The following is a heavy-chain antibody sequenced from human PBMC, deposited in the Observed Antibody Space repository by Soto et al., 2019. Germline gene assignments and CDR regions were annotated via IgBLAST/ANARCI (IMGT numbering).Heavy chain of an antibody. Sequence: XGSLRLSCAASGFTFSSYGMHWVRQAPGKGLEWVAVISYDGSNKYYADSVKGRFTISRDNSKNTLYLQMNSLRAEDTAVYYCAKDPFIVVVPANPPNYFDYWGQGTLVTVSS. J-gene: IGHJ4*02. D-gene: IGHD2-2*01. V-gene: IGHV3-30*18. CDR1: GFTFSSYG. CDR2: ISYDGSNK. CDR3: AKDPFIVVVPANPPNYFDY.